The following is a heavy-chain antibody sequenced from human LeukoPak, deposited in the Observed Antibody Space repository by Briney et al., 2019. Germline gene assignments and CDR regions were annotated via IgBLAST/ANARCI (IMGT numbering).Heavy chain of an antibody. Sequence: SVKVSCKPSGGTFSSYAISWVRQAPGQGLEWMGGIIPIFGTANYAQKFQGRVTITADESTSTAYMELSSLRSEDTAVYYCAAFERRYCSSTSCYVRYFQHWGQGTLVTVSS. CDR1: GGTFSSYA. D-gene: IGHD2-2*01. V-gene: IGHV1-69*01. CDR2: IIPIFGTA. J-gene: IGHJ1*01. CDR3: AAFERRYCSSTSCYVRYFQH.